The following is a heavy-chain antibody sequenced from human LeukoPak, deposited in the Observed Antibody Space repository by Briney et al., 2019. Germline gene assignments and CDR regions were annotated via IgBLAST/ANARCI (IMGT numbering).Heavy chain of an antibody. CDR3: ARGIRGTRDHSYYYMDV. Sequence: SVKSFGKASGGTFINYAITWVRQAPGQGLECMGGIIPIFGTANYAQKFQGRVTITADESASTVYLELSSLRSDDTAVYYCARGIRGTRDHSYYYMDVWGKGTTVTVSS. J-gene: IGHJ6*03. V-gene: IGHV1-69*01. CDR2: IIPIFGTA. CDR1: GGTFINYA. D-gene: IGHD3-10*01.